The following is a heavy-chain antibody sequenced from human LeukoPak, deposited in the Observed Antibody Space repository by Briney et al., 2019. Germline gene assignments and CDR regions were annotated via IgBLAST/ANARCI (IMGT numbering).Heavy chain of an antibody. CDR3: AKDIGYYYDSSGYYGPFDY. J-gene: IGHJ4*02. Sequence: GGSLRLSCAASGFTFSDYYMSWIRQAPGKGLEWVSYISSSGSTIYYADSVKGRFTISRDNAKNSLYLQMNSLRAEDTALYYCAKDIGYYYDSSGYYGPFDYWGQGTLVTVSS. CDR1: GFTFSDYY. CDR2: ISSSGSTI. V-gene: IGHV3-11*01. D-gene: IGHD3-22*01.